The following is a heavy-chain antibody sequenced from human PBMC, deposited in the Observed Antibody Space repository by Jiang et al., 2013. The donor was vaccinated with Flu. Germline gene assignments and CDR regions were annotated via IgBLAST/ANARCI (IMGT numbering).Heavy chain of an antibody. Sequence: QLLESGGGVVQPGRSLRLSCAASGFTFSSYGMHWVRQAPGKGLEWVAVIWYDGSNKYYADSVKGRFTISRDNSKNTLYLQMNSLRAEDTAVYYCARALALHRYGSGSYYEDYWGQGTLVTVSS. CDR1: GFTFSSYG. J-gene: IGHJ4*02. V-gene: IGHV3-33*01. CDR3: ARALALHRYGSGSYYEDY. CDR2: IWYDGSNK. D-gene: IGHD3-10*01.